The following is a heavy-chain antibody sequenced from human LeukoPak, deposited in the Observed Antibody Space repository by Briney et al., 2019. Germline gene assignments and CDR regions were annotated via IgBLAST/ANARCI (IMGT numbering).Heavy chain of an antibody. CDR3: ARSARAYYDFWSGYGTYYYYMDV. CDR1: GFSFTSYW. J-gene: IGHJ6*03. Sequence: GGSLRLSCAATGFSFTSYWMSWVRQAPGKGLEWVANIKEDGSEKYYVDSVEGRFTISRDNAKNSLYLQMNSLRAEDAAVYYCARSARAYYDFWSGYGTYYYYMDVWGKGTTVTVSS. V-gene: IGHV3-7*01. CDR2: IKEDGSEK. D-gene: IGHD3-3*01.